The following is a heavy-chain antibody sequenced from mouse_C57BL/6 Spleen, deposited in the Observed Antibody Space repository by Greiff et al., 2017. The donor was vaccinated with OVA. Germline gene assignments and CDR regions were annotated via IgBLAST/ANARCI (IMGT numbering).Heavy chain of an antibody. J-gene: IGHJ2*01. CDR3: ARPYSLQSYFDY. Sequence: EVQRVESGGDLVKPGGSLKLSCAASGFTFSSYGMSWVRQTPDKRLEWVATISSGGSYTYYPDSVKGRFTISRDNAKNTLYLQMSSLKSEDTAMYDCARPYSLQSYFDYWGQGTTLTVSS. CDR2: ISSGGSYT. CDR1: GFTFSSYG. D-gene: IGHD2-12*01. V-gene: IGHV5-6*01.